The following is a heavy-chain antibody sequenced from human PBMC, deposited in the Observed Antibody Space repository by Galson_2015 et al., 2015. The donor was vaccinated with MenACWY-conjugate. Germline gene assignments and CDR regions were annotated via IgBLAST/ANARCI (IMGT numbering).Heavy chain of an antibody. D-gene: IGHD2-15*01. CDR1: GFTFNTYD. CDR3: ARALGGYCRRKPCPGNYMDV. CDR2: IGPLGDT. V-gene: IGHV3-13*01. Sequence: FLRLSCAASGFTFNTYDMHWVRQVTGKGLEWVSAIGPLGDTYYPDSVKDRFTISRETGKNSLYLQMNNLRAGDPTVDYCARALGGYCRRKPCPGNYMDVWGKGTTVTVFS. J-gene: IGHJ6*03.